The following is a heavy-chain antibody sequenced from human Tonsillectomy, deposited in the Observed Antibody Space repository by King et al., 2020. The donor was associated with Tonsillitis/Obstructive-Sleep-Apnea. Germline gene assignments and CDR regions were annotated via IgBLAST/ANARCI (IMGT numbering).Heavy chain of an antibody. V-gene: IGHV4-31*01. Sequence: QLQESGPGLVKPSQTLSLTCTVSGGSISSGGYYWSWIRQHPGKGLEWIGYIYYSGSTYYNPSLKSLVTISVDTSKNQFSLKLSSVTAADTAVYYCARGDWQQLDYYYYMDVWGKGTTVTVSS. CDR2: IYYSGST. J-gene: IGHJ6*03. CDR3: ARGDWQQLDYYYYMDV. D-gene: IGHD6-13*01. CDR1: GGSISSGGYY.